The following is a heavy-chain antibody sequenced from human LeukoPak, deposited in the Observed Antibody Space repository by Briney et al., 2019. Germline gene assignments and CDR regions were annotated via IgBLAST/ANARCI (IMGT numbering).Heavy chain of an antibody. D-gene: IGHD3-10*01. CDR3: AKDAASRGLYYYYMDV. CDR1: GFTFSSYA. Sequence: GGSLRLSCAASGFTFSSYAMSWVRQAPGKGLEWVSAISGSGGSTYYADSVKGRFTISRDNSKNTLYLQMNSLRAEDTAVYYCAKDAASRGLYYYYMDVWGKGTTVTVSS. V-gene: IGHV3-23*01. CDR2: ISGSGGST. J-gene: IGHJ6*03.